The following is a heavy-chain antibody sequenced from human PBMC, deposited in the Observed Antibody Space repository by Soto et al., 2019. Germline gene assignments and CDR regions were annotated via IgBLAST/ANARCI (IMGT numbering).Heavy chain of an antibody. V-gene: IGHV3-23*01. J-gene: IGHJ3*02. Sequence: GGSLRLSCAASGFTFSSYAMSWVRQAPGKGLEWVSAISGSGGSTYYADSVKGRFTISGDNSKNTLYLQMNSLRAEATAVYYCAKDPLYAPRLVVVVAATHNDAFDIWGQGTMVTVSS. CDR3: AKDPLYAPRLVVVVAATHNDAFDI. D-gene: IGHD2-15*01. CDR1: GFTFSSYA. CDR2: ISGSGGST.